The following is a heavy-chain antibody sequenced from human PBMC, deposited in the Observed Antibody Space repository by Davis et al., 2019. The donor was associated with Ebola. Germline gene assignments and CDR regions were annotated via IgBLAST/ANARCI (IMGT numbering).Heavy chain of an antibody. CDR2: ISGSGGST. CDR1: GFTFSSYA. V-gene: IGHV3-23*01. D-gene: IGHD3-3*01. Sequence: GESLKISCAASGFTFSSYAMSWVRQAPGKGLEWVSAISGSGGSTYYADSVKGRFTISRDNSKNTLYLQMNSLRAEDTAVYYCAKAGHYDFWSGYLPFDYWGQGTLVTVSS. J-gene: IGHJ4*02. CDR3: AKAGHYDFWSGYLPFDY.